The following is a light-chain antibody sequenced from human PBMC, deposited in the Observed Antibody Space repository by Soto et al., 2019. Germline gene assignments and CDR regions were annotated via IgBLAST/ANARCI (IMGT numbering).Light chain of an antibody. CDR2: EAS. CDR1: QSVSSTY. J-gene: IGKJ5*01. CDR3: QQRSNWPPIT. V-gene: IGKV3D-20*02. Sequence: EIVLTQSPCTLSLSPVERATLSCRASQSVSSTYLTWYQQKPGQAPRLLIYEASRRATGIPARFSGSGSGTDFTLTIDNLEPEDFAIYYCQQRSNWPPITFGQGTRLEIK.